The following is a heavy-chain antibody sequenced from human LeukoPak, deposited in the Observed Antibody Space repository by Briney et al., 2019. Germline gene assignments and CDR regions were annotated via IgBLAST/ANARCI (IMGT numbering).Heavy chain of an antibody. CDR3: ARDFGAAALMDY. D-gene: IGHD6-13*01. Sequence: GGSLRLSCAVSGFTFSDSHMNWVRQAPGKGLEWVSYINIRSSTIYYADSVKGRFTISRDNTQNSLYLQMNSLRAEDTAAYYCARDFGAAALMDYWGQGTLVTVSS. CDR1: GFTFSDSH. CDR2: INIRSSTI. V-gene: IGHV3-48*04. J-gene: IGHJ4*02.